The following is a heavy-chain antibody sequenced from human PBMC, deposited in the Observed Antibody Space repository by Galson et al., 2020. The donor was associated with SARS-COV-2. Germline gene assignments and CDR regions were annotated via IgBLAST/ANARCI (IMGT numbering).Heavy chain of an antibody. CDR1: GFTVSSNY. CDR2: IYSGGST. D-gene: IGHD3-22*01. Sequence: GESLKISCAASGFTVSSNYMSWVRQAPGKGLEWVSVIYSGGSTYYADSVKGRFTISRHNSKNTLYLQMNSLRAEDTAVYYCARDTYYYDSSGYYPYGMDVWGQGTTVTVSS. J-gene: IGHJ6*02. V-gene: IGHV3-53*04. CDR3: ARDTYYYDSSGYYPYGMDV.